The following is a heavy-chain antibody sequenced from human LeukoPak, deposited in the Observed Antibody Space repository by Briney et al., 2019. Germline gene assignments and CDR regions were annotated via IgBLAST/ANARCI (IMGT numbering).Heavy chain of an antibody. Sequence: ASVKVSCKASGYTFTSYDINWVRQATGQGLEWMGWMNPNSGNTGYAQKFQGRVTMTRNTSISTAYMELSSLRSEDTAVYYCSRDRPDYGDYVKDYWGQGTLVTVSS. J-gene: IGHJ4*02. CDR3: SRDRPDYGDYVKDY. V-gene: IGHV1-8*01. CDR1: GYTFTSYD. CDR2: MNPNSGNT. D-gene: IGHD4-17*01.